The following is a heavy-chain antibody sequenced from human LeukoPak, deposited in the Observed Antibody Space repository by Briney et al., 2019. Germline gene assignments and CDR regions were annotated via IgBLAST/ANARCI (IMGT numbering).Heavy chain of an antibody. D-gene: IGHD2-2*01. CDR2: ISAYNGNT. CDR1: GYTFTSYG. V-gene: IGHV1-18*01. J-gene: IGHJ4*02. Sequence: GASVKVSCKASGYTFTSYGISWVRQAPGQGLEWMGWISAYNGNTNYAQKLQGRVTMTTDTSTSTAYMELRSLRSDDTAVYYCARDAGDCSSTSCYIDYWGQGTLVTVSS. CDR3: ARDAGDCSSTSCYIDY.